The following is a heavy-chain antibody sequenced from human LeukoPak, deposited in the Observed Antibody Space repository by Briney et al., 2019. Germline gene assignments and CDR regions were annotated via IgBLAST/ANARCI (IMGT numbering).Heavy chain of an antibody. CDR2: IIPILGIA. CDR3: ARGAGYCSGGSCYSYDY. J-gene: IGHJ4*02. CDR1: GGTFSSYA. D-gene: IGHD2-15*01. Sequence: ASVKVSCEASGGTFSSYAISWVRQAPGQGLEWMGRIIPILGIANYAQKFQGRVTITADKSTSTAYMELSSLRSEDTAVYYCARGAGYCSGGSCYSYDYWGQGTLVTVSS. V-gene: IGHV1-69*04.